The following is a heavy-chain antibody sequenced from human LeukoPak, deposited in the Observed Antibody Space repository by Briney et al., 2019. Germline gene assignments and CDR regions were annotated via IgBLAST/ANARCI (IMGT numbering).Heavy chain of an antibody. Sequence: GGSLRLSCAASGFTVSSNYMSWVRQAPGKGLEWVSVIYSDGTTYYADSVKGRFTISRDNSKNTLYLQMNSLRAEDTAVYYCARDPRRSWGGGMDVWGKGTTVTVSS. CDR1: GFTVSSNY. D-gene: IGHD1-26*01. J-gene: IGHJ6*04. V-gene: IGHV3-53*01. CDR2: IYSDGTT. CDR3: ARDPRRSWGGGMDV.